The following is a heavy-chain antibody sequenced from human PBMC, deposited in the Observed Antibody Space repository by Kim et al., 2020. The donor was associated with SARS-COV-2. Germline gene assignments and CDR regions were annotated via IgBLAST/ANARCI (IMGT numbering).Heavy chain of an antibody. J-gene: IGHJ4*02. Sequence: GGSLRLSCAASGFTFSWYWMSWVRQAPGKGLEWVASIKQDGSEKYYVDSVEGRFTISRDNAQNSLYLQMNSLRAEDTAMYYCARDSKWGQGTLVTVSS. CDR1: GFTFSWYW. V-gene: IGHV3-7*01. CDR2: IKQDGSEK. CDR3: ARDSK.